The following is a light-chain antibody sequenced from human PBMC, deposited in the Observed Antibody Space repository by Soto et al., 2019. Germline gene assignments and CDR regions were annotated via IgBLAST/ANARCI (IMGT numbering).Light chain of an antibody. CDR3: SSYTSSSTLYV. Sequence: QSVLTQPASVSGSPGQSITISCTGTSSDFGGYNYVSWYQQHPGKAPKLMIYEVSNRTSGVSNRFYGSKSGNTASLTISGLQAEDEADYYCSSYTSSSTLYVFGTGTKVTVL. V-gene: IGLV2-14*01. J-gene: IGLJ1*01. CDR2: EVS. CDR1: SSDFGGYNY.